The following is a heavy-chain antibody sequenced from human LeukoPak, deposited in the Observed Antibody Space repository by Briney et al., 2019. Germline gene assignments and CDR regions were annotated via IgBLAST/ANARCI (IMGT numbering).Heavy chain of an antibody. CDR1: GYTSTSYD. Sequence: ASVKVSCKASGYTSTSYDINWVRQATGQGLEWMGWMNPNSGNTGYAQKFQGRVTMTRNTSISTAYMELSSLRSEDTAVYYCARGGYDSSGYYFPDYWGQGTLVTVSS. D-gene: IGHD3-22*01. CDR3: ARGGYDSSGYYFPDY. J-gene: IGHJ4*02. V-gene: IGHV1-8*01. CDR2: MNPNSGNT.